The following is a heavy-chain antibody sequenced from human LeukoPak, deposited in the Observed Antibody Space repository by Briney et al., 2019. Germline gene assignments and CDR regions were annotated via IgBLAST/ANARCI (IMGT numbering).Heavy chain of an antibody. V-gene: IGHV4-61*02. Sequence: SETLSLTCTVSGGSISSGSYYWSWIRQPAGKGLEWIGRIYTSGSTNYNPSLKSRVAISVDTSKNQFSLKLSSVTAADTAVYYCARRWQWLAFDYWGQGTLVTVSS. D-gene: IGHD6-19*01. CDR2: IYTSGST. CDR1: GGSISSGSYY. CDR3: ARRWQWLAFDY. J-gene: IGHJ4*02.